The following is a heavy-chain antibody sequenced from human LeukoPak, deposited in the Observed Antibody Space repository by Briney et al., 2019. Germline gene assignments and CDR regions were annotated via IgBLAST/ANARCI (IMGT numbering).Heavy chain of an antibody. CDR3: ARRIYDSGGYELDY. CDR1: GGSLSGCY. Sequence: SETLSLTCAVYGGSLSGCYWSWIRQPPGKGLEWIGEINHSGSTNDNPSLKSRVTISVGTSKNQFSLKLSSVTAADTAVYYCARRIYDSGGYELDYWGQGTLVTVSS. CDR2: INHSGST. D-gene: IGHD3-22*01. J-gene: IGHJ4*02. V-gene: IGHV4-34*01.